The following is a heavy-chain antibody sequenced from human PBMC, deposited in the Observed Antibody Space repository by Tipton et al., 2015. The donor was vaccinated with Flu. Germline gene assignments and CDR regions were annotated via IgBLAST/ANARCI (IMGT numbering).Heavy chain of an antibody. D-gene: IGHD4-11*01. CDR1: GDSISNGNNY. J-gene: IGHJ4*02. CDR2: IYASGST. Sequence: TLSLTCTISGDSISNGNNYWAWIRQPAGERPEWIGRIYASGSTNDNPSFKSRVTISVDTSKNQFSLKLTSVTAADTPMYYCAREAGYSDYLGLYFDYWGQGALVTVSS. V-gene: IGHV4-61*02. CDR3: AREAGYSDYLGLYFDY.